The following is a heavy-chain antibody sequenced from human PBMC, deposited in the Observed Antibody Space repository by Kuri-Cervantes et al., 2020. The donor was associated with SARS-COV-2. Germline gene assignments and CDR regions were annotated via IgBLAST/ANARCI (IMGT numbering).Heavy chain of an antibody. J-gene: IGHJ4*02. V-gene: IGHV1-2*02. Sequence: ASVKVSCKASGYTFTSFYIHWVRQAPGQGLEWMGWINPNSGGTNYAQKFQGRVTMTRDTSTSTVYMELSSLRSEDTAVYYCARDLPYDFWSGYYSWEIEQRNRFDYWGQGTLVTVSS. CDR2: INPNSGGT. CDR1: GYTFTSFY. D-gene: IGHD3-3*01. CDR3: ARDLPYDFWSGYYSWEIEQRNRFDY.